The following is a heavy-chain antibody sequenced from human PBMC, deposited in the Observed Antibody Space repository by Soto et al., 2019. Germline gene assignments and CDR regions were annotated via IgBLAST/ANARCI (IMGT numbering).Heavy chain of an antibody. D-gene: IGHD2-15*01. J-gene: IGHJ4*02. V-gene: IGHV4-4*02. CDR1: SGSISSSNW. Sequence: QVQLQESGPGLVKPSGTLSLTCAVSSGSISSSNWWSWVRQPPGKGLEWIGEIYHSGSTNYNPSPKSGVTISVERPKTQFSLKLSSGTAADPAVYYCARFGAFCGGGSCSADYGGQGTLVPASS. CDR3: ARFGAFCGGGSCSADY. CDR2: IYHSGST.